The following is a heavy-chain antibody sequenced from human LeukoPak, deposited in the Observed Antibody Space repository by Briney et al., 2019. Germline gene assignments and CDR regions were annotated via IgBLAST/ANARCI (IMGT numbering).Heavy chain of an antibody. CDR3: ARGQYYKILTGSFQY. J-gene: IGHJ4*02. CDR2: INPDSGDT. V-gene: IGHV1-2*02. D-gene: IGHD3-9*01. Sequence: ASVKVSCKASGYIFTDYYLHWVRQAPGQGLESLGWINPDSGDTNLAQDFQGRVSMTRDTSISTAYLELSRLTSDDTAYYYCARGQYYKILTGSFQYWGQGTLVTVSS. CDR1: GYIFTDYY.